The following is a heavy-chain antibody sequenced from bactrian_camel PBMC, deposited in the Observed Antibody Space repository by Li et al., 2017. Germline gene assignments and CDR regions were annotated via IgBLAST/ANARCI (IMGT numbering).Heavy chain of an antibody. CDR2: IKSDGST. J-gene: IGHJ4*01. V-gene: IGHV3S31*01. CDR3: ANWLGWPYNY. Sequence: VQLVESGGGLVQPGGSLRLSCAASGFTFSSYAMSWVRQAPGKGLEWVSAIKSDGSTYYADSVKERFTISRDNAKNTLNLQLNSLKTEDTAMYYCANWLGWPYNYWGQGTQVTVS. D-gene: IGHD1*01. CDR1: GFTFSSYA.